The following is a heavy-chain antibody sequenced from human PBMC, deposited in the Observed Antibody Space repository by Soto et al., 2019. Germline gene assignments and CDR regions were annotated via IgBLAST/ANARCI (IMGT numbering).Heavy chain of an antibody. D-gene: IGHD5-18*01. CDR2: ISWNSGSI. J-gene: IGHJ6*02. Sequence: EVQLVESGGGLVQPGRSLRLSCAASGFTFDDYAMNWVRQAPGKGLEWVSGISWNSGSIGYADSVKGRFTISRDNAKNSLYLQMNSLRAEDTALYYCAKNMEDTASWADYYYYAMDVWGQGTTVTVSS. V-gene: IGHV3-9*01. CDR1: GFTFDDYA. CDR3: AKNMEDTASWADYYYYAMDV.